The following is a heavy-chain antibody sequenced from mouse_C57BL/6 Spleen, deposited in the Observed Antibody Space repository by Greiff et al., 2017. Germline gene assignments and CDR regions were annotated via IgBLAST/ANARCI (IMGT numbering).Heavy chain of an antibody. Sequence: VQLQQPGAELVKPGASVKVSCQASGYTFTSYWMHWVKQRPGQGLEWIGRIHPSDSDTNYNQKFKGKATLTVDKSSSTAYMQLSSLTSEDAAVYYCAYEYDGAYYFDYWGQGTTLTVSS. J-gene: IGHJ2*01. CDR1: GYTFTSYW. V-gene: IGHV1-74*01. D-gene: IGHD2-4*01. CDR2: IHPSDSDT. CDR3: AYEYDGAYYFDY.